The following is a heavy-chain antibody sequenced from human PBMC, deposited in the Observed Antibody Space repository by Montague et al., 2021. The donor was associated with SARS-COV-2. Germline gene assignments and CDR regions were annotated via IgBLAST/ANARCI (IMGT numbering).Heavy chain of an antibody. J-gene: IGHJ4*02. CDR1: GGSISGYY. CDR2: IYNSGST. V-gene: IGHV4-4*07. D-gene: IGHD6-13*01. CDR3: ARDSDFSSWHEAEDYFDY. Sequence: SETLSLTCTVSGGSISGYYRSWFRQSAGKGLEWIGRIYNSGSTSYNPSLKSRVTVSIDTSRNQFSLSLNSVTAADTAVYFCARDSDFSSWHEAEDYFDYWGQGILVAVSS.